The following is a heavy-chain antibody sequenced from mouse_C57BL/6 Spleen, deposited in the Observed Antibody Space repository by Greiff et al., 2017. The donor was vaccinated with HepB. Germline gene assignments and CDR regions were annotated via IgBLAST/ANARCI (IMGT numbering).Heavy chain of an antibody. CDR3: ARDSSAFYAMDY. Sequence: QVQLQQSGAELARPGASVKMSCKASGYTFTSYTMHWVKQRPGQGLEWIGYINPSSGYTKYNQKFKDKATLTADKSSSTAYMQLSSLTSEDSAVYYCARDSSAFYAMDYWGQGTSVTVSS. CDR1: GYTFTSYT. CDR2: INPSSGYT. J-gene: IGHJ4*01. V-gene: IGHV1-4*01. D-gene: IGHD3-2*02.